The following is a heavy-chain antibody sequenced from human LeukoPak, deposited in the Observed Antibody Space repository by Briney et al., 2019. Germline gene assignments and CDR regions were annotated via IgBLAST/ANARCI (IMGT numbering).Heavy chain of an antibody. CDR3: AKRGVQAPPDWYFDL. D-gene: IGHD1-1*01. Sequence: SETLSLTCTVSGGSISSYYWSWIRQPPGKGLEWIGYIYYSGSTNYNPSLKSRVTISVDTSKNQFSLKLSSVTAADTAVYYCAKRGVQAPPDWYFDLWGRGTLVTVSS. J-gene: IGHJ2*01. CDR2: IYYSGST. CDR1: GGSISSYY. V-gene: IGHV4-59*01.